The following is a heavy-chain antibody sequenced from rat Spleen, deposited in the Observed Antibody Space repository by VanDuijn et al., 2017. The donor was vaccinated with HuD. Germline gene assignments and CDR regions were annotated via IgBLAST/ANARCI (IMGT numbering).Heavy chain of an antibody. CDR2: ISTGGGNT. CDR3: ARRYDFDY. Sequence: EVQLVESDGGLVQPGRSLKLSCAASGFTFSDYAMAWVRQAPKKGLEWVASISTGGGNTYYRDSVKGRFTIFRDSAKSTLYLQMDSLRSEDTATYYCARRYDFDYWGQGTLVTVSS. V-gene: IGHV5S23*01. J-gene: IGHJ3*01. CDR1: GFTFSDYA. D-gene: IGHD2-1*01.